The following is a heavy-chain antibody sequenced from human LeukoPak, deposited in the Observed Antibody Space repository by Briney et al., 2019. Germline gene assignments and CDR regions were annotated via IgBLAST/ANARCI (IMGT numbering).Heavy chain of an antibody. CDR2: INSDNGV. D-gene: IGHD5-12*01. CDR3: AREVLTQAVYSGYNAFEI. Sequence: GGSLRLSCAASGLAFSSYWMSWVRQAPGKGLEWVAYINSDNGVLYGDSVKGRFTISSDKATNSLYLQMNNLRAEDTAVYYCAREVLTQAVYSGYNAFEIWGQGTMVTVSS. V-gene: IGHV3-21*05. CDR1: GLAFSSYW. J-gene: IGHJ3*02.